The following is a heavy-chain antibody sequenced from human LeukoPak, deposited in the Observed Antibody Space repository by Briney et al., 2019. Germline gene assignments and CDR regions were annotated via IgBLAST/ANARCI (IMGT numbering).Heavy chain of an antibody. J-gene: IGHJ4*02. CDR3: ARGRYCSSTSCYFRD. D-gene: IGHD2-2*01. Sequence: PSETLSLTCTVSGDSISSGDYYWSWIRQPAGKGLEWIGRISSSGSTNYNPSLKSRVTISVDTSKNQFSLKLSSVTAADTAVYFCARGRYCSSTSCYFRDWGQGTLVTVSS. V-gene: IGHV4-61*02. CDR1: GDSISSGDYY. CDR2: ISSSGST.